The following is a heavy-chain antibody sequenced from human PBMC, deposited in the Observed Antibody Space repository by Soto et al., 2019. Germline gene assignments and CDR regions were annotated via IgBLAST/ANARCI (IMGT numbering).Heavy chain of an antibody. D-gene: IGHD2-2*01. V-gene: IGHV1-69*01. Sequence: QVQLVQSGAEVKKPGSSVKVSCKASGGTFSSYAISWVRQAPGQGLEWMGGMIPIFGTANYAQKFQGRVTITADESTSTADMELSSLRSEDTAVYYCARPNGYCSSTSCPRNYYYYGMDVWGQGTTVTVSS. CDR3: ARPNGYCSSTSCPRNYYYYGMDV. J-gene: IGHJ6*02. CDR2: MIPIFGTA. CDR1: GGTFSSYA.